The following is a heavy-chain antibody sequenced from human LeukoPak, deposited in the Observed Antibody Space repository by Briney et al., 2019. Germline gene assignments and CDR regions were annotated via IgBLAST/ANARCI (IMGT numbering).Heavy chain of an antibody. CDR1: GFTFSDYW. Sequence: PGGSLRLSCAASGFTFSDYWMSWVRQVPGKGLEWVANMKQDGSEKYYVDSVKGRFTISRDNAKSSLYLQMNSLRAEDTAVYYCARDKIVGATNFDFWGQGTLVTVSS. V-gene: IGHV3-7*01. D-gene: IGHD1-26*01. CDR3: ARDKIVGATNFDF. CDR2: MKQDGSEK. J-gene: IGHJ4*02.